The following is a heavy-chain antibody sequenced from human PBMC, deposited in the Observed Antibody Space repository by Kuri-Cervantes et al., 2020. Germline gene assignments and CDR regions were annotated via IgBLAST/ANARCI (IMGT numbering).Heavy chain of an antibody. CDR3: ARFSGDYDIFTVDY. Sequence: ASVKVSCKASGYTFTAYGISWVRQAPGQGLEWMGWISAYNGNTNYAQKLQGRVTMTTDTSTSTAYTELRSLSSDDTAVYYCARFSGDYDIFTVDYWGQGTMVTVSS. CDR1: GYTFTAYG. J-gene: IGHJ4*02. V-gene: IGHV1-18*01. CDR2: ISAYNGNT. D-gene: IGHD3-9*01.